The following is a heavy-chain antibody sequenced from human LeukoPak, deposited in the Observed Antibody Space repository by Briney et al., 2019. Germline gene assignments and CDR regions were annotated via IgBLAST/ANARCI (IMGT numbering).Heavy chain of an antibody. CDR2: IIPIFGTA. V-gene: IGHV1-69*13. CDR1: GGTFSSYA. Sequence: SVKVSCKASGGTFSSYAISWVRQAPGQGFEWMGGIIPIFGTANYEQKFQGRVTITADESTSTAYMELSRLRSEDAAVYYCARDTGHCSSTSWYRSFDYWGQGTLVTVSS. CDR3: ARDTGHCSSTSWYRSFDY. D-gene: IGHD2-2*01. J-gene: IGHJ4*02.